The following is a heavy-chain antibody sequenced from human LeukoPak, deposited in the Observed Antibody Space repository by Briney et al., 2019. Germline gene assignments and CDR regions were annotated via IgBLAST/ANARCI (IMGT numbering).Heavy chain of an antibody. J-gene: IGHJ6*03. CDR1: GFTFSDYY. CDR3: ARETYYDFWSGYWSCYYYMDV. CDR2: ISSSGSTI. D-gene: IGHD3-3*01. V-gene: IGHV3-11*04. Sequence: PGGSLRLSCAASGFTFSDYYMSWLRQAPGKGLEWVSYISSSGSTIYYADSVKGRFTISRDNAKNSLYLQMNSLRAEDTAVYYCARETYYDFWSGYWSCYYYMDVWGKGTTVTVSS.